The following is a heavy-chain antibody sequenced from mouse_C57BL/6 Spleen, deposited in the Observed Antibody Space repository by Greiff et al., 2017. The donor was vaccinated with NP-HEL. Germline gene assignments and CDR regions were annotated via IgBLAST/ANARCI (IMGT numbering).Heavy chain of an antibody. D-gene: IGHD4-1*01. CDR1: GFTFSDYY. Sequence: EVKLMESGGGLVQPGGTLKLSCAASGFTFSDYYMYWVRQTPEKRLEWVAYISNGGGSTYYPDTVKGRFTISRDNAKNTLYLQMSRLKSEDTAMYYWARLGELGEGNYFDYWGQGTTLTVSS. CDR2: ISNGGGST. V-gene: IGHV5-12*01. J-gene: IGHJ2*01. CDR3: ARLGELGEGNYFDY.